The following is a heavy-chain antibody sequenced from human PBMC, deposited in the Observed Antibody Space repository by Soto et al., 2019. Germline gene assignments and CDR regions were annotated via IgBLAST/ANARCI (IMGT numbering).Heavy chain of an antibody. CDR1: GCSFTSNNW. J-gene: IGHJ4*02. CDR2: IYRTGST. D-gene: IGHD1-7*01. CDR3: ASRDPGTSVDY. V-gene: IGHV4-4*02. Sequence: SETLSLTCAVSGCSFTSNNWWTCVRQPPGQGLEWIGEIYRTGSTNYNPSLKSRATISLDKSENQFSLKVTSLTAADTAVYYCASRDPGTSVDYWGQGTLVTVS.